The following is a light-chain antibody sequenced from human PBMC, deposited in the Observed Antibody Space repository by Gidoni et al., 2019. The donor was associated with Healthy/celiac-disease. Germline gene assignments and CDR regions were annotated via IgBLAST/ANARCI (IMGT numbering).Light chain of an antibody. CDR3: QQSCSTLWT. V-gene: IGKV1-39*01. CDR2: AAS. Sequence: DPVTITCRASQSISSYLNWYQQKPGKAPKLLIYAASSLQSGVPSSFSGSGSGTDFTLTISSLQPEDFATYYCQQSCSTLWTFGQGTKVEIK. J-gene: IGKJ1*01. CDR1: QSISSY.